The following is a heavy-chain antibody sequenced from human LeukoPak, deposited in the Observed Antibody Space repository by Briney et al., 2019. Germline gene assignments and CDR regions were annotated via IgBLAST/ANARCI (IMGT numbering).Heavy chain of an antibody. D-gene: IGHD6-13*01. CDR1: GYTLTELS. Sequence: ASVKVSCKVSGYTLTELSMHWVRQAPGKGLEWMGGFDPEDGETIYAQKFQGRVTMTEDTSTDTAYMELSSLRSEDTAVYYCAAVFPYSSSWPVDCWGQGTLVTVSS. CDR2: FDPEDGET. J-gene: IGHJ4*02. V-gene: IGHV1-24*01. CDR3: AAVFPYSSSWPVDC.